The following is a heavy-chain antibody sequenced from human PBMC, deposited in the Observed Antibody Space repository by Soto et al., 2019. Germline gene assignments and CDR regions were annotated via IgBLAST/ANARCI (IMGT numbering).Heavy chain of an antibody. Sequence: ASETLSLTCAVYGGSFSGYYWSWIRQPPGKGLEWIGEINHSGSTNYNPSLKSRVTISVDTSKNQFSLKLSSVTAADTAVYYCARVRQQLAPVDYWGQGTLVTVSS. CDR1: GGSFSGYY. CDR3: ARVRQQLAPVDY. CDR2: INHSGST. V-gene: IGHV4-34*01. J-gene: IGHJ4*02. D-gene: IGHD6-13*01.